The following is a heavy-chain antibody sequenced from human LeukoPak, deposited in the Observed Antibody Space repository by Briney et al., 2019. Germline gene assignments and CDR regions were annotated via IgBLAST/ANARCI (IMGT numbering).Heavy chain of an antibody. CDR2: INHNGNVN. Sequence: GGSLRLSCAASGFTFSSYWMNWARQAPGKGLEWVASINHNGNVNYYVDSVKGLFTISRDNAKNSLYLQMSNLRAEDTAVYFCARGGGLDVWGQGATVTVSS. CDR1: GFTFSSYW. J-gene: IGHJ6*02. CDR3: ARGGGLDV. D-gene: IGHD3-16*01. V-gene: IGHV3-7*03.